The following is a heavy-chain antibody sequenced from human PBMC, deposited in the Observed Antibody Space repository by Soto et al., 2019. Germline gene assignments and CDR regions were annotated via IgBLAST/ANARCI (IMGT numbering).Heavy chain of an antibody. CDR2: IVVGSGNT. J-gene: IGHJ3*02. D-gene: IGHD3-3*01. CDR1: GFTFTSSA. V-gene: IGHV1-58*01. CDR3: AADWGRSGSQDAFDI. Sequence: SVKVSCKASGFTFTSSAVQWVRQARGQRLEWIGWIVVGSGNTNYAQKFQERVTITRDMSTSTAYMELSSLRSEDSAVYYYAADWGRSGSQDAFDIWGQGTMVTVS.